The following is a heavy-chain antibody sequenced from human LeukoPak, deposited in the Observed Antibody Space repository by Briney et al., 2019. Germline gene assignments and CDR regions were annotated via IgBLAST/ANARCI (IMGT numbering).Heavy chain of an antibody. V-gene: IGHV3-23*01. CDR1: GVTLSNYG. CDR2: ISGSGGST. CDR3: AKGRIVVVTAGFDY. Sequence: GSLRLSCAASGVTLSNYGMSWVRQAPGKGLGWVSAISGSGGSTYYADSVKGRFTISRDNSKNTLYLQTNSLRAEDTAVYYCAKGRIVVVTAGFDYWGQGTLVTVSS. J-gene: IGHJ4*02. D-gene: IGHD2-21*02.